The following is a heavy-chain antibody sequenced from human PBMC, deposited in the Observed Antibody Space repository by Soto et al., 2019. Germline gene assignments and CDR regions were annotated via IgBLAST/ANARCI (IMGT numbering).Heavy chain of an antibody. D-gene: IGHD1-26*01. CDR2: MQPRDGRT. CDR3: ARGVTAGVDY. V-gene: IGHV1-8*01. J-gene: IGHJ4*02. Sequence: QVKLVQSGAEVREPGASVKVSCKASGYSFSSLDINWVRQTTGHGLEWMGWMQPRDGRTGYAQKFQGRVTMTRDTSINTAYMELSSLTSDDTAFYYCARGVTAGVDYWGQGTLVIVSS. CDR1: GYSFSSLD.